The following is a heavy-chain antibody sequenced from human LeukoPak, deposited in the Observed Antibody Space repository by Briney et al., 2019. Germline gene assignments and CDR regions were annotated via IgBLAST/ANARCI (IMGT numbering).Heavy chain of an antibody. Sequence: GGSLRLSCAASGFTFSSYWMHWVRQASGKGLMWVSRINSDGSSTSYADSVKGRFTTSRDNAKNTLYLQMNSLRAEDTAVFYCARVGQAGYVGYPLDYRGQGTLVTVSS. CDR2: INSDGSST. CDR1: GFTFSSYW. J-gene: IGHJ4*02. V-gene: IGHV3-74*01. CDR3: ARVGQAGYVGYPLDY. D-gene: IGHD5-12*01.